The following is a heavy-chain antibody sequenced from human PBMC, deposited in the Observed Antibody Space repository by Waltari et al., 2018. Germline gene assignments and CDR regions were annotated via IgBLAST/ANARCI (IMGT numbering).Heavy chain of an antibody. CDR3: ARVATKTYSSPVPGRPYYYGMDV. V-gene: IGHV3-74*01. CDR1: GFTFSHHW. Sequence: EVQLVESGGGLVQPGGSLRLSCAASGFTFSHHWMHWVRQVPGKGLVCVSRINNDGSGTTYADPVKGRFTISRDNAKNTLYVQMNRLRAEDTAVYYCARVATKTYSSPVPGRPYYYGMDVWGQGTTVTVSS. CDR2: INNDGSGT. D-gene: IGHD6-19*01. J-gene: IGHJ6*02.